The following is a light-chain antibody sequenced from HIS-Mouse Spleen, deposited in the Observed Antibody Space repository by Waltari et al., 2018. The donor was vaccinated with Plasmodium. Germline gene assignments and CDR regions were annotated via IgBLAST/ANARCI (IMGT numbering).Light chain of an antibody. CDR2: DAS. Sequence: AIQLPQSPSSLSASVGDRVTIHCRASQGISSALAWYQQKPGKAPKLLIYDASSLESGVPSRFSGSGSGTDFTLTISSLQPEDFATYYCQQFNNYPSITFGQGTRLEIK. J-gene: IGKJ5*01. CDR1: QGISSA. CDR3: QQFNNYPSIT. V-gene: IGKV1D-13*01.